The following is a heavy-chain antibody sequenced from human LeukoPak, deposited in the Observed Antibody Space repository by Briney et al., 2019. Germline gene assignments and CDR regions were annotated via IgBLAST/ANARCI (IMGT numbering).Heavy chain of an antibody. CDR2: VYYSGST. CDR1: GGSISGSSYY. Sequence: SETLSLTCTVSGGSISGSSYYWSWIRQPPGKGLEWIGYVYYSGSTNYNPSLKGRVTISVDTSKDQFSLKLSSVTAADTAVYYCARGRPSADYYYYGMDVWGQGTTVTVSS. V-gene: IGHV4-61*01. CDR3: ARGRPSADYYYYGMDV. D-gene: IGHD5-24*01. J-gene: IGHJ6*02.